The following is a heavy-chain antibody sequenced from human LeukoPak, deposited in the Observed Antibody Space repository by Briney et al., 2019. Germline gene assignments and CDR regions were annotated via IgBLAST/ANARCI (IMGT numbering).Heavy chain of an antibody. D-gene: IGHD3-22*01. V-gene: IGHV4-4*07. Sequence: PSETLSLTCTASGGSISSYYWSWIRQPAGKGLEWIGRIYTSGSTNYNPSLKSRVTMSVDTSKNQFSLKLRSVTAADTAVYYCARDRPYYYDSSGYYYMDVWGKGTTVTVSS. CDR3: ARDRPYYYDSSGYYYMDV. J-gene: IGHJ6*03. CDR1: GGSISSYY. CDR2: IYTSGST.